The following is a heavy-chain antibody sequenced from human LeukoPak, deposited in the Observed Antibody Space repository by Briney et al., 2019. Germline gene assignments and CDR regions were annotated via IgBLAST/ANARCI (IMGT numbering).Heavy chain of an antibody. Sequence: SETLSLTCTVSGGSVSSGSYYWSWIRQPPGKGLEWIGYIYYSGSTNYNPSLKSRVTISVDTSKNQFSLKLSSVTAADTAVYYCARVGASWRDYFDYWGQGTLVTVSS. D-gene: IGHD2-2*01. CDR2: IYYSGST. V-gene: IGHV4-61*01. CDR1: GGSVSSGSYY. CDR3: ARVGASWRDYFDY. J-gene: IGHJ4*02.